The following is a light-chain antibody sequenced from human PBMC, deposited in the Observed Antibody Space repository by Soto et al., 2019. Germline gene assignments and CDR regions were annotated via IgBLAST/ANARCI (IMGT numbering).Light chain of an antibody. V-gene: IGLV1-40*01. J-gene: IGLJ3*02. CDR1: SSNIGAVFD. Sequence: QSVLTQPPSVSGAPGQRVTLSCTGSSSNIGAVFDVHWYQQLPGTAPKLLIYANTNRPSGVPDRFSGSKSGTSASLAITGLQAEDEADYYCQSYDNSLSAWVFGGGTKVTVL. CDR2: ANT. CDR3: QSYDNSLSAWV.